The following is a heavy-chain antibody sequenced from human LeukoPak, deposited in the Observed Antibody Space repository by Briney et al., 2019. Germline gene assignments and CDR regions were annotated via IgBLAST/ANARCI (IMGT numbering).Heavy chain of an antibody. CDR1: GFTFSSYA. J-gene: IGHJ4*02. CDR3: ATASWVPTADAAV. V-gene: IGHV3-23*01. CDR2: LRGNGDT. D-gene: IGHD3-10*01. Sequence: GGSLTLSCAAAGFTFSSYAMSWGREAPARGLEWGSSLRGNGDTFYADSVKGRFTLSRDDSRNTVYLQLNNRRVEDTAVYSCATASWVPTADAAVWGQGTVVTVSS.